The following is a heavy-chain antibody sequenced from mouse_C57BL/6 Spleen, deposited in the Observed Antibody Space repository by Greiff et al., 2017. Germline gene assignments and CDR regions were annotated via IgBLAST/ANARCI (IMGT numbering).Heavy chain of an antibody. J-gene: IGHJ2*01. CDR1: GYSFTGYF. D-gene: IGHD2-4*01. Sequence: VQLQQSGPELVKPGDSVKISCKASGYSFTGYFMNWVMQSHGKSLEWIGRINPYNGDTFYNQKFKGKATLTVDKSSSTAHMELRSLTSEDSAVYYCARGDYYDPLFDYWGQGTTRTVSS. CDR3: ARGDYYDPLFDY. V-gene: IGHV1-20*01. CDR2: INPYNGDT.